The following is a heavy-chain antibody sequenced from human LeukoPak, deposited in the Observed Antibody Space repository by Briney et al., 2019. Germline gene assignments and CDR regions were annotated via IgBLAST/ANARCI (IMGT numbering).Heavy chain of an antibody. CDR2: IYYSGST. CDR1: GGSISSHY. D-gene: IGHD3-3*01. CDR3: ARACGYYDFWSGYPPCYYYYYMDV. J-gene: IGHJ6*03. Sequence: SETLSLTCTVSGGSISSHYWSWIRQPPGKGLEWIGYIYYSGSTNYNPSLKSRVTISVDTSKNQFSLKLSSVTAADTAVYYCARACGYYDFWSGYPPCYYYYYMDVWGKGTTVTVSS. V-gene: IGHV4-59*11.